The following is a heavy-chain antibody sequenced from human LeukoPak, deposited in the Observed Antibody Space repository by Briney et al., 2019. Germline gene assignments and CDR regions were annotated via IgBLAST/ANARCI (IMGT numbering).Heavy chain of an antibody. Sequence: ASVKVSCKASGYTFTGYYMHWVRQAPGQGLEWMGRINPNSGGTNYAQKFQGRVTMTRDTSISTAYMELSRLRSDDTAVYYCAKGAGGRGHYYMDVWGKGTTVTVSS. V-gene: IGHV1-2*06. J-gene: IGHJ6*03. CDR3: AKGAGGRGHYYMDV. CDR1: GYTFTGYY. CDR2: INPNSGGT. D-gene: IGHD2-15*01.